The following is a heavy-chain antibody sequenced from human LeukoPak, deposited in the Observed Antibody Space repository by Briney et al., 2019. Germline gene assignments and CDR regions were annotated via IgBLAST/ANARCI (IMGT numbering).Heavy chain of an antibody. CDR2: TYYRSKWYN. CDR1: GDSVSSNSAA. CDR3: ARGDSSSWYNWFDP. J-gene: IGHJ5*02. V-gene: IGHV6-1*01. D-gene: IGHD6-13*01. Sequence: SQTLSLTCAISGDSVSSNSAAWNWIRQSPSRGLEWPGRTYYRSKWYNDYAVSVKSRITINPDTSKNQFSLQLNSVTPEDTAVYYCARGDSSSWYNWFDPWGQGTLVTVSS.